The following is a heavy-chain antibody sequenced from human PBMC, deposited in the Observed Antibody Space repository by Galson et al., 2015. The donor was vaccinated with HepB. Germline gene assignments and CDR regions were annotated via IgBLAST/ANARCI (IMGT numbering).Heavy chain of an antibody. J-gene: IGHJ1*01. V-gene: IGHV1-69*04. Sequence: SVKVSCKASGGTFSSYAISWVRQAPGQGLEWMGRIIPILGIANYAQKFQGRVTITADKSTSTAYMELSSLRSEDTAAYYCARGGGGVGNYDILTGHYPTYFQHWGQGTLVTVSS. CDR1: GGTFSSYA. CDR3: ARGGGGVGNYDILTGHYPTYFQH. CDR2: IIPILGIA. D-gene: IGHD3-9*01.